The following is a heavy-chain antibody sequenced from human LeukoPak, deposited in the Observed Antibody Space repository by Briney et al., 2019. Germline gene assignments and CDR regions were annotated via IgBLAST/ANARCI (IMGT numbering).Heavy chain of an antibody. CDR3: ARGLETAYYYDSSGYTH. J-gene: IGHJ4*02. CDR2: MNPNSGNT. CDR1: GYTFTSYD. D-gene: IGHD3-22*01. Sequence: ASVKVSCKASGYTFTSYDINWVRQATGQGLEWMGWMNPNSGNTGYAQKFQGRVTMTRNTSISTAYMELSSLRSDDTAVYYCARGLETAYYYDSSGYTHWGQGTLVTVSS. V-gene: IGHV1-8*01.